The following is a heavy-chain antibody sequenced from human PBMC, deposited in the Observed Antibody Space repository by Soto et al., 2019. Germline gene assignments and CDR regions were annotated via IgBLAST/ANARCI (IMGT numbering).Heavy chain of an antibody. CDR2: MNPNSGNT. V-gene: IGHV1-8*01. D-gene: IGHD6-19*01. Sequence: QVQLVQSGAEVKKPGASVKVSCKASGYTFTSYDINWVRQATGQGLEWMGWMNPNSGNTGYAQKFQGRVTMTRNTSRSTAYMELSSLRSEDTAVYYCARGRGYSSGWYLYYYGMDVWGQGTTVTVSS. CDR1: GYTFTSYD. J-gene: IGHJ6*02. CDR3: ARGRGYSSGWYLYYYGMDV.